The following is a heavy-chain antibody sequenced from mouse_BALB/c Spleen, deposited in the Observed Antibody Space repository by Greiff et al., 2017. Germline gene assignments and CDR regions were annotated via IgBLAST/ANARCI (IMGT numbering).Heavy chain of an antibody. CDR2: ISSGGST. CDR1: GFTFSSYA. J-gene: IGHJ2*01. CDR3: ARGGIYYGYDRFDY. D-gene: IGHD2-2*01. V-gene: IGHV5-6-5*01. Sequence: EVKLQESGGGLVKPGGSLKLSCAASGFTFSSYAMSWVRQTPEKRLEWVASISSGGSTYYPDSVKGRFTISRDNARNILYLQMSSLRSEDTAMYYCARGGIYYGYDRFDYWGQGTTLTVSS.